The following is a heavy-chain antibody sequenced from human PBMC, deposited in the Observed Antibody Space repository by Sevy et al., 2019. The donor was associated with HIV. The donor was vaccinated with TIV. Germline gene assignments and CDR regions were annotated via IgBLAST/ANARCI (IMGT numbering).Heavy chain of an antibody. CDR3: ARTSAYYYYGVDV. CDR2: FFYSKST. Sequence: LSLTCTVSGDSISNYYWSWIRQPPGKGLEWSGYFFYSKSTNYNPSLKSRVTISVDTSKNQISLKLRSVTAADTAVYYCARTSAYYYYGVDVWGQGTTVTVSS. V-gene: IGHV4-59*01. CDR1: GDSISNYY. J-gene: IGHJ6*02. D-gene: IGHD2-2*01.